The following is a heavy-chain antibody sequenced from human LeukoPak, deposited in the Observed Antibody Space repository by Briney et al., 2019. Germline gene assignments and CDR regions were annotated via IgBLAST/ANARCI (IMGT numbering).Heavy chain of an antibody. V-gene: IGHV1-2*02. Sequence: GASVKVSCKASGYTFTGYYMHWVRQAPGQGLEWMGWINPNSGGTNYAQKFQGRVTMTRDTSISTAYMELRRLRSDDTGVYYCARDRGLWGSSWYFDLWGRGTLVTVSS. CDR3: ARDRGLWGSSWYFDL. D-gene: IGHD3-16*01. J-gene: IGHJ2*01. CDR1: GYTFTGYY. CDR2: INPNSGGT.